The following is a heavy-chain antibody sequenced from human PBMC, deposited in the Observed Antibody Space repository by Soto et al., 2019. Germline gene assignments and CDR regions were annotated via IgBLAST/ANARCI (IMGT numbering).Heavy chain of an antibody. D-gene: IGHD3-3*01. CDR3: ARKGFLEWSKGWFDP. CDR1: GGSFSGYY. Sequence: SETLSLTCAVYGGSFSGYYWSWIRQPPGKGLEWIGEINHSGSTNYNPSLKSRVTISVDTSKNQFSLKLSSVTAADTAVYYCARKGFLEWSKGWFDPWGQGTLVTVS. V-gene: IGHV4-34*01. J-gene: IGHJ5*02. CDR2: INHSGST.